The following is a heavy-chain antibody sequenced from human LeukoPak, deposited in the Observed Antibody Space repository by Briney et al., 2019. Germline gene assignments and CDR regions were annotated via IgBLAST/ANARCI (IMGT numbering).Heavy chain of an antibody. V-gene: IGHV3-48*01. CDR3: ARDKGSGLDY. CDR1: GFTFSTYS. Sequence: GGSLRLSCAASGFTFSTYSMNWVRQAPGKGLEWVSYITSSSDSIHYADSVKGRFTISRDNAKNSLYLQMNSLRAEDTAVYYCARDKGSGLDYWGQGTLVTVSS. D-gene: IGHD6-19*01. CDR2: ITSSSDSI. J-gene: IGHJ4*02.